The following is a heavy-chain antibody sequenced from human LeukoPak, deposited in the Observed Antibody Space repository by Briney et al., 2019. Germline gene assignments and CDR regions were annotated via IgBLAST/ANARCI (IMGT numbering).Heavy chain of an antibody. Sequence: PSQTLSLTCTVSGGSISSGSYYWSWIRQPAGKGLEWIGRIYTSGSTNYNPSLKSRVTISVDTSKNQFSLKLSSVTAADTAVYYCASEGVVPAAMTDCYYYMDVWGKGTTVTVSS. CDR1: GGSISSGSYY. V-gene: IGHV4-61*02. J-gene: IGHJ6*03. CDR2: IYTSGST. CDR3: ASEGVVPAAMTDCYYYMDV. D-gene: IGHD2-2*01.